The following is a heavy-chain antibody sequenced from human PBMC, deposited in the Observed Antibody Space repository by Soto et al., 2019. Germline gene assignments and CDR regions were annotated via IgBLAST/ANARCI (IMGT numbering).Heavy chain of an antibody. J-gene: IGHJ4*02. V-gene: IGHV1-69*01. CDR3: ARDRDDYGSGNYYNRIDF. CDR1: GGIFSTYA. Sequence: QVHLVQSGAEVKKPGSSVKVSCKASGGIFSTYAISWLRQAPGQGLEWMGGIIPLFGTPNYAQRFQGRVTITADESTSTAYMELSRLRCEDTAVYYCARDRDDYGSGNYYNRIDFWGQGTLVTVSS. CDR2: IIPLFGTP. D-gene: IGHD3-10*01.